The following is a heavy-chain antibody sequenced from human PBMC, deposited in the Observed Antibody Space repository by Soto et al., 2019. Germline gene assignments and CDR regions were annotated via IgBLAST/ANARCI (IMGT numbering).Heavy chain of an antibody. CDR3: ARGWGYDSNDYYYAY. CDR1: GGTFSRHA. CDR2: IIPIVGTA. D-gene: IGHD3-22*01. Sequence: QVQLVQSGAEVGKPGSSVKVSCKASGGTFSRHAISWVRQAPGQGLEWMGGIIPIVGTANHAQKFQGRVTIIADESTSTVYMELSSLRSEDTAMYYCARGWGYDSNDYYYAYWGQGPLVIVSS. V-gene: IGHV1-69*01. J-gene: IGHJ4*02.